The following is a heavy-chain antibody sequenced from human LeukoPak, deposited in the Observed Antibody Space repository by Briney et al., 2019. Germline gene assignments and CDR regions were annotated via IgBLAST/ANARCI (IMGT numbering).Heavy chain of an antibody. V-gene: IGHV1-18*01. J-gene: IGHJ4*02. CDR1: GYTFTSYG. Sequence: VASVKVSCKASGYTFTSYGISWVRQAPGQGLEWMGWISAYNGNTNYAQKLQGRVTMTTDTSTSTAYMELSSLRSEDTAVYYCARDNNGDFWSGYYTDPIDYWGQGALVTVSS. CDR2: ISAYNGNT. CDR3: ARDNNGDFWSGYYTDPIDY. D-gene: IGHD3-3*01.